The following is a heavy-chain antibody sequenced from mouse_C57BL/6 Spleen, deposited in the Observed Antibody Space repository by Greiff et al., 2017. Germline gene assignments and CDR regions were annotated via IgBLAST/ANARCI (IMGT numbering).Heavy chain of an antibody. CDR3: ARGAYYYCSSYGAMDV. J-gene: IGHJ4*01. CDR2: IYPGSGST. Sequence: QVQLQQPGAELVKPGASVKMSCKASGYTFTSYWITWVKQRPGHGLEWIGDIYPGSGSTNYNEKFKSKATLTVDTSSSTAFMQLSRLTAEDSAVYYCARGAYYYCSSYGAMDVWGPGTTVTVSS. V-gene: IGHV1-55*01. CDR1: GYTFTSYW. D-gene: IGHD1-1*01.